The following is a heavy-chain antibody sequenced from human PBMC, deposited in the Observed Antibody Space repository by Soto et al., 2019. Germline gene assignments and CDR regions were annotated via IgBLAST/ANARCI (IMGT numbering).Heavy chain of an antibody. CDR2: IYYSGST. CDR1: GGSISSSSYY. Sequence: QLQLQESGPGLVKPSETLSLTCTVSGGSISSSSYYWGWIRQPPGKGLEWIGSIYYSGSTYYNPSLKSRVTISVDTSKNQFSLKLSSVTAADTAVYYCARTYYYDSSGYYPFLFDYWGQGTLVTVSS. V-gene: IGHV4-39*01. D-gene: IGHD3-22*01. CDR3: ARTYYYDSSGYYPFLFDY. J-gene: IGHJ4*02.